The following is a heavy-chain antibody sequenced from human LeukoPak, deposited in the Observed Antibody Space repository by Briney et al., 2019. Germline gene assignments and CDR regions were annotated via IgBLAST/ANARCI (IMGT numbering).Heavy chain of an antibody. J-gene: IGHJ4*02. D-gene: IGHD7-27*01. CDR1: GYTFTSHG. V-gene: IGHV1-18*01. CDR3: ARDPGGTWGFDY. CDR2: ISIYSGNT. Sequence: GASVKVSCKASGYTFTSHGLSWARQAPGQELEWMGWISIYSGNTNYAQKFQDRISMTTDTSTNTAYMELRSLKSDDTAVYYCARDPGGTWGFDYWGQGALVTVSS.